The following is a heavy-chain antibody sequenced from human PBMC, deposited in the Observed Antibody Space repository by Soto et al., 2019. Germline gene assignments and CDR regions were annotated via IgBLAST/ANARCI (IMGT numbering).Heavy chain of an antibody. J-gene: IGHJ4*02. D-gene: IGHD3-22*01. CDR1: GYSFTNYW. V-gene: IGHV5-10-1*01. CDR3: ARLRGDTYDSGDWVDY. Sequence: EVQLVPPGAEVKKPGESLRISCKGSGYSFTNYWINWLRQMPGKGLEWMGRIDPSDSYASYSPSFQGHVSISADNSISTAYLQWSSLKASATAIYYGARLRGDTYDSGDWVDYWGQGTLVTVSS. CDR2: IDPSDSYA.